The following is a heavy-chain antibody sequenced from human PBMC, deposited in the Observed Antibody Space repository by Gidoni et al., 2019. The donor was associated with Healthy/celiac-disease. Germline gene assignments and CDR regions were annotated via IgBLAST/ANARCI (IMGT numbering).Heavy chain of an antibody. Sequence: EVQLLESGGGLVQPGGSLRLSCAASGFTFSSYAMRWVRPAPGQGLEWFSSVSGSGGSTYYADSVKGRFTISRDNSKNTLYLQMNSLRAEDTAVYYCAKPREGILTGYFLWGQGTLVTVSS. CDR1: GFTFSSYA. CDR2: VSGSGGST. D-gene: IGHD3-9*01. J-gene: IGHJ4*02. CDR3: AKPREGILTGYFL. V-gene: IGHV3-23*01.